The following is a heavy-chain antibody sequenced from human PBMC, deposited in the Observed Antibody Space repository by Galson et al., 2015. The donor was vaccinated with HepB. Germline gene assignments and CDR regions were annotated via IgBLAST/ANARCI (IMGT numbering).Heavy chain of an antibody. CDR3: ARAPAAGPGKRFDY. D-gene: IGHD6-13*01. Sequence: SLRLSCAASGFTFSSYAMHWVRQAPGKGLEWVAVISYDGSNKYYADSVKGRFTNSRDNSKNTLYLQMNSLRAEDTAVYYCARAPAAGPGKRFDYWGKGTLVTVSS. CDR1: GFTFSSYA. J-gene: IGHJ4*02. CDR2: ISYDGSNK. V-gene: IGHV3-30-3*01.